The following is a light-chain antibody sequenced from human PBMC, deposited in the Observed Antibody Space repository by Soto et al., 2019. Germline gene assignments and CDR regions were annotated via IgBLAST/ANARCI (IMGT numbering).Light chain of an antibody. CDR1: QSISSW. Sequence: DIQMTQSPSTLSASVGDKVTITCRASQSISSWLAWYQQKPGKAPKLLIYKASSLETGVPSRFSGSGSGTEFTLTISSLQPDDFATYYCQQYNRTFGQGTKEEIK. CDR3: QQYNRT. J-gene: IGKJ1*01. CDR2: KAS. V-gene: IGKV1-5*03.